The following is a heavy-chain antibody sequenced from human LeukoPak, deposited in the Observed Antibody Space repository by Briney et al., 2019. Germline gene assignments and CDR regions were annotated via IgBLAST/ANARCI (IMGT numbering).Heavy chain of an antibody. J-gene: IGHJ3*02. CDR2: IKQDGSEK. CDR3: ARDPYYYDSSGYYNAFDI. Sequence: GGSLRLSCAASGIIFSNYWMSWVRQAPGKGLEWVANIKQDGSEKYYVDSVKGRFTISRDNAKNSLYLQMNSLRAEDTAVYYCARDPYYYDSSGYYNAFDIWGQGTMVTVSS. D-gene: IGHD3-22*01. CDR1: GIIFSNYW. V-gene: IGHV3-7*01.